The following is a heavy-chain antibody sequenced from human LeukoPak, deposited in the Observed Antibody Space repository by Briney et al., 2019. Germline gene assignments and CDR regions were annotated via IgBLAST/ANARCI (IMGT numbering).Heavy chain of an antibody. CDR3: ARGIAARPFYYYMDV. CDR1: GGSFSGYY. V-gene: IGHV4-34*01. D-gene: IGHD6-6*01. J-gene: IGHJ6*03. CDR2: INHSGST. Sequence: ASETLSLTCAVYGGSFSGYYWSWIRQPPGEGLEWIGEINHSGSTNYNPSLKSRVTISVDTSKNQFSLKLSSVTAADTAVYYCARGIAARPFYYYMDVWGKGTTVTVSS.